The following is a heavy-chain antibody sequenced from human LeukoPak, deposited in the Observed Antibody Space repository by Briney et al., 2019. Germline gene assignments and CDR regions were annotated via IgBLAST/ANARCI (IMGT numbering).Heavy chain of an antibody. CDR2: MNPNSGNT. CDR1: GGTFSSYA. Sequence: ASVKVSCKASGGTFSSYAISWVRQAPGQGLEWMGWMNPNSGNTGYAQKFQGRVTMTRNTSISTAYMELSSLRSEDTAVYYCAREKKYCSGGSCYSGYYYYMDVWGKGTTVTISS. CDR3: AREKKYCSGGSCYSGYYYYMDV. D-gene: IGHD2-15*01. V-gene: IGHV1-8*02. J-gene: IGHJ6*03.